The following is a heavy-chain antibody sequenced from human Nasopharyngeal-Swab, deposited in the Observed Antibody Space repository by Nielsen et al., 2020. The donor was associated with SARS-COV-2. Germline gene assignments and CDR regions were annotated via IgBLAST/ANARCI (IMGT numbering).Heavy chain of an antibody. Sequence: SQTLSLTCPVSGRSISSYYCSCIRPPPGKLLEWIGYIYYSVRTNYNPSLKSRVPISVDTSKNQFSLKLSSVTAADTAVYYCAGGYYDFWSGYYEYYYGMDSGGQGTTVNVSS. CDR1: GRSISSYY. CDR3: AGGYYDFWSGYYEYYYGMDS. CDR2: IYYSVRT. J-gene: IGHJ6*02. D-gene: IGHD3-3*01. V-gene: IGHV4-59*01.